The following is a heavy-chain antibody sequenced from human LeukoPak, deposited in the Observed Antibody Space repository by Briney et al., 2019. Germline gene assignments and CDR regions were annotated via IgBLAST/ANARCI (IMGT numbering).Heavy chain of an antibody. V-gene: IGHV4-39*01. D-gene: IGHD2-2*01. J-gene: IGHJ4*02. CDR1: GGSISSSSYY. CDR3: ARHRRDIVVVPAATPFDY. Sequence: PSETLSLTCTVSGGSISSSSYYWGWIRQPPGKGLEWIGSIYYSGSTYYNPSLKSRVTISVDTSKNQFSLKLSSVTAADTAVYYCARHRRDIVVVPAATPFDYWGQGTPVTVSS. CDR2: IYYSGST.